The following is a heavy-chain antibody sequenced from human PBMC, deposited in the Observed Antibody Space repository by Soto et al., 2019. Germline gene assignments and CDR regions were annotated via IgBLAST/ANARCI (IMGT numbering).Heavy chain of an antibody. J-gene: IGHJ4*02. CDR3: VSQRTSVLTQAYFDY. CDR2: VYCRGRS. V-gene: IGHV4-39*01. D-gene: IGHD2-8*01. CDR1: GGSVSNSNYY. Sequence: PSETLSLTCTVSGGSVSNSNYYWGWIRQSPGKGLEWIGSVYCRGRSYSKSSVKSRVTISVDTSKNQFSLNLNSVTASDTAVYFCVSQRTSVLTQAYFDYWGPGALVTVSS.